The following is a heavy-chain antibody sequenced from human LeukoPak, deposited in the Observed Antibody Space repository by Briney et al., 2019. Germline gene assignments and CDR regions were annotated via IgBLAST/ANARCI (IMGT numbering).Heavy chain of an antibody. CDR3: ARAPGYYDFWSGSRKGAFDI. J-gene: IGHJ3*02. V-gene: IGHV4-34*01. D-gene: IGHD3-3*01. Sequence: SETLSLTCADYGGSFSGYYWSWIRQPPGKGLEWIGEINHSGSTNYNPSLKSRVTISVDTSKNQFSLKLSSVTAADTAVYYCARAPGYYDFWSGSRKGAFDIWGQGTMVTVSS. CDR1: GGSFSGYY. CDR2: INHSGST.